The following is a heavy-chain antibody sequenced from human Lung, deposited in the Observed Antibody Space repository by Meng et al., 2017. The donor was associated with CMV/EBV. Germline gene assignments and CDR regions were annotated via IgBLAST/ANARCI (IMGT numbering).Heavy chain of an antibody. CDR1: GFTFDDYA. CDR2: ITWNSGDK. V-gene: IGHV3-9*01. Sequence: GGSLRLXCAASGFTFDDYAMHWVRQAPGRGPEWVSGITWNSGDKGYADSVKGRFTISRDNAKNSLYLQMNSLRPDDTAFYYCTKAYSLLGNGMDVWGRGTTVTVSS. D-gene: IGHD2-21*01. J-gene: IGHJ6*02. CDR3: TKAYSLLGNGMDV.